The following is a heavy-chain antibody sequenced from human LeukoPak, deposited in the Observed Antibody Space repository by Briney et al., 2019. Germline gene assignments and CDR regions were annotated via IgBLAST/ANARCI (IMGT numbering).Heavy chain of an antibody. D-gene: IGHD6-13*01. Sequence: SETLSLTCTFSGGSLSSNIYYWGCIRQPPGEGLEWVGSIYYSGNTNYNPSLKSRVPISANTSTNPFSLRLNSVAAADTAVYYCASSLDYSSSWYSYFDPWGQGTLVTVSS. J-gene: IGHJ5*02. CDR2: IYYSGNT. CDR1: GGSLSSNIYY. CDR3: ASSLDYSSSWYSYFDP. V-gene: IGHV4-39*01.